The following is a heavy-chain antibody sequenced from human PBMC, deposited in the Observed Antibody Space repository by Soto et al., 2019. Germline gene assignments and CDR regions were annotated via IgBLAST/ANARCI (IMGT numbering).Heavy chain of an antibody. J-gene: IGHJ4*02. CDR3: ATVGGNWNYVDH. CDR2: IYYTGST. V-gene: IGHV4-31*03. CDR1: GGSISSGGYY. Sequence: SETLSLTCTVSGGSISSGGYYWSWIRQHPEKGLEWIGYIYYTGSTYYNPSLRSRVTMSVDTSKNQFSLKLSSVTAADTAVYYCATVGGNWNYVDHWGQGTLVTVSS. D-gene: IGHD1-20*01.